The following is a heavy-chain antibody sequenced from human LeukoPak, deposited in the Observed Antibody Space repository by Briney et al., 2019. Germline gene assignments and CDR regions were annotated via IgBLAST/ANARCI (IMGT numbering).Heavy chain of an antibody. CDR1: GGSISSSSYY. J-gene: IGHJ6*02. CDR2: IYYSGNT. Sequence: SSETLSLTCTVSGGSISSSSYYWGWIRQPPGKGLEWIGYIYYSGNTIYNSSLKSRVTISVDKSKNQFSLKLSSVTAADTAVYYCARSYSSSGYYYYGMDLWGQGTTVTVSS. D-gene: IGHD6-6*01. CDR3: ARSYSSSGYYYYGMDL. V-gene: IGHV4-61*05.